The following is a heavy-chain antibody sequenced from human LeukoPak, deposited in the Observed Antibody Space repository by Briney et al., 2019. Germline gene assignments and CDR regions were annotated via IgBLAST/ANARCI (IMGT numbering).Heavy chain of an antibody. CDR3: AKDIGYSMAHGFDP. Sequence: GGSLRLSCAASGFTFSSSAMHWVRQAPGKGLEWVALISYDGSDEYYADSVKGRFTISRDNSKNTLYLQMNNLRAEDTAMYYCAKDIGYSMAHGFDPWGLGTLVTVSS. CDR1: GFTFSSSA. V-gene: IGHV3-30*18. J-gene: IGHJ5*02. D-gene: IGHD3-22*01. CDR2: ISYDGSDE.